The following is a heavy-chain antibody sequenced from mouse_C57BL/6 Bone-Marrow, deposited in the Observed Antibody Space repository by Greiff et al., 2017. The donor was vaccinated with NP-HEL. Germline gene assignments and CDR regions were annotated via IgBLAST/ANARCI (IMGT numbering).Heavy chain of an antibody. CDR3: ARAFWTWCAY. Sequence: VQLKESGGGLVKPGGSLKLSCAASGFTFSSYAMSWVRQTPEKRLEWVATISDGGSYTYYPDNVKGRFTISRDNAKNNLYLQMSHLKSEDTAMYYCARAFWTWCAYWGQGTLVTVSA. CDR1: GFTFSSYA. CDR2: ISDGGSYT. J-gene: IGHJ3*01. V-gene: IGHV5-4*01.